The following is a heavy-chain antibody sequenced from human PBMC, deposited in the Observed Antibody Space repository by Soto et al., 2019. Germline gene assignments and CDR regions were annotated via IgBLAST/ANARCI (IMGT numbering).Heavy chain of an antibody. D-gene: IGHD3-3*01. Sequence: QVQLVESGGGVVQPGRSLRLSCAASGFTFNTYGMHWVRQAPGKGLEWVAVISYDGIHKFYADSVRGRFTIPRGNTQRTLYLQMDSLRAEDTAVYYCAKGVGRVVIPAYFDYWGQGALVSVSS. CDR1: GFTFNTYG. CDR3: AKGVGRVVIPAYFDY. CDR2: ISYDGIHK. J-gene: IGHJ4*02. V-gene: IGHV3-30*18.